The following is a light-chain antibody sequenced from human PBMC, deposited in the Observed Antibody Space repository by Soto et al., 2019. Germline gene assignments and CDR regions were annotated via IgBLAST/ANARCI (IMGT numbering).Light chain of an antibody. CDR1: SXDVGLYNY. J-gene: IGLJ2*01. CDR3: SSYTSTSTVK. V-gene: IGLV2-14*03. Sequence: QSALTQPASVSGSPXXXXXXXXTGTSXDVGLYNYDSWYQQHPGKAPKLLIYDVSDRPSGVSNRFSGSKSGSTASLTISGLQAEDEGDYYCSSYTSTSTVKFGGGTKLTVL. CDR2: DVS.